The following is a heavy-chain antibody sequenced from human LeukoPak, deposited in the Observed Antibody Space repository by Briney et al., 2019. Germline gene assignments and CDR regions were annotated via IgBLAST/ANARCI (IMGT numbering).Heavy chain of an antibody. V-gene: IGHV1-2*02. CDR1: GYTFTGYY. CDR3: ARSPRRATYYYYMDV. Sequence: ASVKVSCKASGYTFTGYYMHWVRQAPEQGLEWMGWINPNSGGTNYAQKFQGRVTMTRDTSISTAYMELSRLRSDDTAVYYCARSPRRATYYYYMDVWGKGTTVTVSS. CDR2: INPNSGGT. J-gene: IGHJ6*03.